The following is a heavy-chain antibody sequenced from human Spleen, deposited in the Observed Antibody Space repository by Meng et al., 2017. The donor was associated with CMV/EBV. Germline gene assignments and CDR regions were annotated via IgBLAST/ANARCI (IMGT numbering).Heavy chain of an antibody. Sequence: SVKVSCKASGFTFTSSAVQWVRQARGQRLEWIGWIVVGSGNTNYAQKLQGRVTMTTDTSTSTAYMELRSLRSDDTAVYYCARGSTSCFNCYYYYGMDVWGQGTTVTVSS. CDR2: IVVGSGNT. J-gene: IGHJ6*02. CDR3: ARGSTSCFNCYYYYGMDV. CDR1: GFTFTSSA. V-gene: IGHV1-58*01. D-gene: IGHD2-2*01.